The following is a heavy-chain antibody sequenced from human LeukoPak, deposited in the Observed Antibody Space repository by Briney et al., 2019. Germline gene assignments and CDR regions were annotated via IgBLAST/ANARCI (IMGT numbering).Heavy chain of an antibody. CDR2: IFYDGSNM. V-gene: IGHV3-33*03. D-gene: IGHD6-19*01. J-gene: IGHJ5*01. CDR1: GFTLSSYG. CDR3: AQDSIPVAGRDCFFDS. Sequence: GRSLRLSCAASGFTLSSYGMHWARQAPGKGLEWVALIFYDGSNMLYADSVKGRFTISRDNSRGTLYLQMNSVRAEDTAVYFCAQDSIPVAGRDCFFDSWGQGALVTVSS.